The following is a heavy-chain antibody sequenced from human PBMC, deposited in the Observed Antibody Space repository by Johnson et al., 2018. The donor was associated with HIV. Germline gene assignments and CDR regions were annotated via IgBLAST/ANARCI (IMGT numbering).Heavy chain of an antibody. CDR3: AKGGWCGSYYGAVDI. V-gene: IGHV3-23*04. J-gene: IGHJ3*02. Sequence: VQLVESGGGLVQPGGSLRLSCAASAFTFFNYAMTWVRQPPGKGLEWVSAISGSGGNTYYADSVKGRFTISRDTSKNTRYLQMNSLRVEDTAVYYCAKGGWCGSYYGAVDIWGQGTMVIVSS. CDR1: AFTFFNYA. CDR2: ISGSGGNT. D-gene: IGHD1-26*01.